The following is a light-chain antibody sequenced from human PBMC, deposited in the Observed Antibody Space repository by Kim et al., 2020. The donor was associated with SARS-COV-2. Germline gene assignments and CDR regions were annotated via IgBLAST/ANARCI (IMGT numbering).Light chain of an antibody. J-gene: IGLJ2*01. CDR2: DVS. Sequence: GQSVTISCTGTRSDVGCYNYVSWYQQHPGKAPKLMIYDVSKRPSGVPDRFSGSKSGNTASLTISGLQAEDEADYYCCSYAGSYTVVFGGGTQLTVL. V-gene: IGLV2-11*01. CDR3: CSYAGSYTVV. CDR1: RSDVGCYNY.